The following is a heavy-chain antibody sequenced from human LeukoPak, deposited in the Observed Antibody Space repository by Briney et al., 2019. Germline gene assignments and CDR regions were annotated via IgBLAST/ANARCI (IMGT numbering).Heavy chain of an antibody. CDR2: IKEDGTET. J-gene: IGHJ4*02. CDR3: AKEGRSLQTY. CDR1: RFMFSSNW. Sequence: GGSLRLSCAASRFMFSSNWMSWVRLAPGKGLEWVANIKEDGTETYYVDSVKGRFTISRDNAKNSLYLQMNSLRVEDTAVYYCAKEGRSLQTYWGQGTLVTVSS. V-gene: IGHV3-7*03. D-gene: IGHD5-24*01.